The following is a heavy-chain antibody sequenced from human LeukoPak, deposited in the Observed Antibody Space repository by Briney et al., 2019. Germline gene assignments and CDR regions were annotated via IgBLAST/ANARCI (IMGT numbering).Heavy chain of an antibody. CDR1: GFTFSDHY. CDR3: VRGLYGLDY. V-gene: IGHV3-11*01. CDR2: IWNSGSTI. D-gene: IGHD3-16*01. J-gene: IGHJ4*02. Sequence: PGGSLRLSCAGSGFTFSDHYLSWIRQAPGKGLEWVSYIWNSGSTIYYADSVMGRFTISRDNAKNSVYLQMNSMIAEDTAVYYCVRGLYGLDYWGQGTMVTVSS.